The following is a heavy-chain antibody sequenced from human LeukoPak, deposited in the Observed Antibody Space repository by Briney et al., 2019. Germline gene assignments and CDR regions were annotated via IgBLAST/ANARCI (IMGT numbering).Heavy chain of an antibody. D-gene: IGHD3-3*01. CDR2: IIPIFGTT. Sequence: SVKVSCKASGGPFSSYAFSWVRQAPGQGLEWMGGIIPIFGTTNYAEKFQGRVTIITDESTGTAYMELNSLRSDDTAVYYCVRGPPLGEGPTWFDYWGQGTLVTVSS. CDR1: GGPFSSYA. V-gene: IGHV1-69*05. CDR3: VRGPPLGEGPTWFDY. J-gene: IGHJ4*02.